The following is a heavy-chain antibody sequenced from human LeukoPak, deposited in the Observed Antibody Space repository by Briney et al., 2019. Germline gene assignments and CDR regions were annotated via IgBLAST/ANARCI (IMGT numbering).Heavy chain of an antibody. V-gene: IGHV1-18*01. Sequence: ASVKVSCKASGYTFTSYGISWVRQAPGQGHEWMGWISAYNGNTNYAQKLQGRVTMTTDTSTSTAYMELRSLRSDDTAVYYCARIGEDYYYYGMDVWGQGTTVTVSS. CDR1: GYTFTSYG. D-gene: IGHD4-17*01. CDR3: ARIGEDYYYYGMDV. CDR2: ISAYNGNT. J-gene: IGHJ6*02.